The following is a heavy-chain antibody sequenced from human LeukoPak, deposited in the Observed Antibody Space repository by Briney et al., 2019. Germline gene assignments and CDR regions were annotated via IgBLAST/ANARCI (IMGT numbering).Heavy chain of an antibody. CDR2: INHSGST. D-gene: IGHD4-23*01. CDR1: GGSFSGYY. V-gene: IGHV4-34*01. J-gene: IGHJ6*03. Sequence: PSETLSLTCAVYGGSFSGYYWIWIRQPPGKGVEWIGEINHSGSTNYNPSLKTRVTISVDTSKNQFSLKQSSVTAAETAVYYCARRKTTTVAKVYYYYMDVWGKGNTVTVSS. CDR3: ARRKTTTVAKVYYYYMDV.